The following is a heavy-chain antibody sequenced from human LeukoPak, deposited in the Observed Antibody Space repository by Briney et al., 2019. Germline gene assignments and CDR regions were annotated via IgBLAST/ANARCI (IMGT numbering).Heavy chain of an antibody. D-gene: IGHD3-22*01. V-gene: IGHV1-2*03. Sequence: LGASVKVSCKASGYTFTGYYMHWVRQAPGQGLEWMGWINPNSGGTNYAQKFQGRVTMTRDTSISTAYMELSRLRSDDTAVHYCARNWYYYDSSGYSHDAFDIWGQGTMVTVSS. CDR3: ARNWYYYDSSGYSHDAFDI. CDR2: INPNSGGT. J-gene: IGHJ3*02. CDR1: GYTFTGYY.